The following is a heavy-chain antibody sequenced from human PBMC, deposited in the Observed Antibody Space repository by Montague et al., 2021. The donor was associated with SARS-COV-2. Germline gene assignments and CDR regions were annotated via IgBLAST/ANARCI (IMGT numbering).Heavy chain of an antibody. D-gene: IGHD5-24*01. J-gene: IGHJ3*02. Sequence: SVKVSCKASGGTFSSYAISWVRQAPGQGLEWMGRIIPILGIANYAQKFQGRVTITADKSTSTAYMELSSLRSEDTAVYYCAREVLDSYTIRDAFDIWGQGTMVTVSS. CDR1: GGTFSSYA. CDR2: IIPILGIA. CDR3: AREVLDSYTIRDAFDI. V-gene: IGHV1-69*04.